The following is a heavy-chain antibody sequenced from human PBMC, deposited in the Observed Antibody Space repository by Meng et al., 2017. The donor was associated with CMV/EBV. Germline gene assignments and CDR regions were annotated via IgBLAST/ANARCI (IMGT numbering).Heavy chain of an antibody. CDR1: GFTFSNAW. CDR2: IKSKTDGGTT. Sequence: GESLKISCAASGFTFSNAWMSRVRQAPGKGLEWVGRIKSKTDGGTTDYAAPVKARFTISRDDSKPTLYLQMNSLKAEDTAVYYCTTVGATFPSDYWGQGTLVTVSS. V-gene: IGHV3-15*01. J-gene: IGHJ4*02. D-gene: IGHD1-26*01. CDR3: TTVGATFPSDY.